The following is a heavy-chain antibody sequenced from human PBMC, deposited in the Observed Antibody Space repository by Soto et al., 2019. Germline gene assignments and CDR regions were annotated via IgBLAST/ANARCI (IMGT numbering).Heavy chain of an antibody. D-gene: IGHD3-22*01. Sequence: LSLTCTVSGGSISSSSYYWGWIRQPPGKGLEWIGSIYYSGSTYYNPSLKSRVTISVDTSKNQFSLKLSSVTAADTAVYYCARLPNYYDSSGYYDYFDYWGQGTLVTVSS. CDR3: ARLPNYYDSSGYYDYFDY. V-gene: IGHV4-39*01. CDR1: GGSISSSSYY. J-gene: IGHJ4*02. CDR2: IYYSGST.